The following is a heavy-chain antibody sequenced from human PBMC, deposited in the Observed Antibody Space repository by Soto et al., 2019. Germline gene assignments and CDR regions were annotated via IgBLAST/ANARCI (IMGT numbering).Heavy chain of an antibody. V-gene: IGHV2-5*02. J-gene: IGHJ4*02. CDR3: AHRDSTGSATYFDS. CDR1: GFSFTTTRMG. D-gene: IGHD1-1*01. CDR2: IYWDGGS. Sequence: QITLKEAGPTLVKPTETLTLTCTFSGFSFTTTRMGVGWTRQPPGKALEWLAIIYWDGGSRYNPLLRRRLTPNEDTSKTQVVLTMTNMDPKDPATYYCAHRDSTGSATYFDSWGQGIPVTVAS.